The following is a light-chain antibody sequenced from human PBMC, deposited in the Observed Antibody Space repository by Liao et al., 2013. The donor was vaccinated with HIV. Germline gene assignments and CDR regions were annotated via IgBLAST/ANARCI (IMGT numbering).Light chain of an antibody. CDR1: SIGSKS. V-gene: IGLV3-21*04. CDR3: QVWDDNSNHWV. J-gene: IGLJ3*02. CDR2: HDT. Sequence: SYVLTQPSSLSVAPGKTARMTCGGNSIGSKSVHWYQQKPGQAPVLVISHDTDRPSGIPARFSASNSGNTATLTISRVEAGDEADYYCQVWDDNSNHWVFGGGTKLTVL.